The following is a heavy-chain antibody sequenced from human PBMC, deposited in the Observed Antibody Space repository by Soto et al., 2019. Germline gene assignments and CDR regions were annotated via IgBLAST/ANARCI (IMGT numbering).Heavy chain of an antibody. Sequence: QVQLVESGGGVVQPGRSLRLSCAASGFTFSSYGMHWVRQAPGKGLEWVAVIWYDGSNKYYADSVKGRFTISRDNSKNTLYLQMNSLRAEDTAVYYCARDFTGGVYYDFWSGHIGGAFDIWGQGTMVTVSS. CDR3: ARDFTGGVYYDFWSGHIGGAFDI. V-gene: IGHV3-33*01. D-gene: IGHD3-3*01. CDR1: GFTFSSYG. CDR2: IWYDGSNK. J-gene: IGHJ3*02.